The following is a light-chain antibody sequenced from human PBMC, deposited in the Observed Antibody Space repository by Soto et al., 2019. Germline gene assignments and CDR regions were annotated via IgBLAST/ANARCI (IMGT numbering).Light chain of an antibody. V-gene: IGKV3-15*01. CDR3: QQYNFWPT. CDR2: GAS. CDR1: QSVSSN. Sequence: EIVMTQSPATLSVSPGERATLSCRASQSVSSNLAWYQQKPGQAPRLLIYGASTGATGIPARFSGSGSGTEFTLTITSLQPEDVAVYYCQQYNFWPTFGQGTKVDIK. J-gene: IGKJ1*01.